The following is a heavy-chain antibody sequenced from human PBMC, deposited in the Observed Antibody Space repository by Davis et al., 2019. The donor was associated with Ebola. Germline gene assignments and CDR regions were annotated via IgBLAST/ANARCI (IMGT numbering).Heavy chain of an antibody. CDR2: IKQDGSEK. CDR1: GFTFSSYW. D-gene: IGHD3-9*01. J-gene: IGHJ4*02. V-gene: IGHV3-7*03. CDR3: ARDSYFDWLLGGYFDY. Sequence: GESLKISCAASGFTFSSYWMSWVRQAPGKGLEWVANIKQDGSEKYYVDSVKGRFTISRDNAKNSLYLQMNSLRAEDTAVYYCARDSYFDWLLGGYFDYWGQGTLVTVSS.